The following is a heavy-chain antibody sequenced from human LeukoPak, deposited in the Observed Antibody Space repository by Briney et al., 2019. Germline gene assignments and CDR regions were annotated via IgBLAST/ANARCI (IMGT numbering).Heavy chain of an antibody. CDR3: ASLEMATDY. V-gene: IGHV5-10-1*01. Sequence: GGSLEISWKGSGYRFPSYWITWVRQVPGKGLEWMGRIAPSDSYTNYNPSFEGHVTMSVEKSITTVYLQWSSLKASDTAMYYCASLEMATDYWGQGTLVTVSS. CDR2: IAPSDSYT. D-gene: IGHD5-24*01. CDR1: GYRFPSYW. J-gene: IGHJ4*02.